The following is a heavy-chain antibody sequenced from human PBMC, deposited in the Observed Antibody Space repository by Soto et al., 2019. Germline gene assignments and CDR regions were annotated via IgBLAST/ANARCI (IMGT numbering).Heavy chain of an antibody. J-gene: IGHJ4*02. D-gene: IGHD1-26*01. V-gene: IGHV2-5*02. CDR2: IYRDDDK. CDR3: AHTVARGAYWETFNY. Sequence: QITLKESGPPLVKPTQTLTLTCTVSGFSVTTNGVGVGWFRQPPGEALEWLALIYRDDDKRYRPSLKSRVTITKDNTKNQVVLTMTNMDPVDTATYYCAHTVARGAYWETFNYWGQGTLVTVSS. CDR1: GFSVTTNGVG.